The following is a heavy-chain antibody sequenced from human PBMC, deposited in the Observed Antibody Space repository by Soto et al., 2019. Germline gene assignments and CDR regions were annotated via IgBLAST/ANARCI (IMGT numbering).Heavy chain of an antibody. Sequence: LSLCYAPLGFTCIHAQRRLGRQAPARARAWVGLIKSRADGGTKYYGARVIGRFTISREDSENMLYLQRNNLKTEDTAVCYCTVVNRCIQYSTSGSPIDPWGQGTLVTVSS. V-gene: IGHV3-15*06. D-gene: IGHD1-26*01. CDR1: GFTCIHAQ. CDR3: TVVNRCIQYSTSGSPIDP. CDR2: IKSRADGGTK. J-gene: IGHJ5*02.